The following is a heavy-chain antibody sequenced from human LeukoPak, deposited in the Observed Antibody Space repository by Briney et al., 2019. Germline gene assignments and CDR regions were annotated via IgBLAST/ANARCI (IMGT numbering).Heavy chain of an antibody. Sequence: ASVKVSCKTSGYTFTSYAMNWVRQAPGQGLEWMGWINTNTGNPTYAQGFTGRFVFSLDTSVSTAYLEISSLKAEDTAVYYCARVGVPMISYYFDYWGQGTLVTVSS. V-gene: IGHV7-4-1*02. CDR3: ARVGVPMISYYFDY. CDR1: GYTFTSYA. D-gene: IGHD3-16*01. CDR2: INTNTGNP. J-gene: IGHJ4*02.